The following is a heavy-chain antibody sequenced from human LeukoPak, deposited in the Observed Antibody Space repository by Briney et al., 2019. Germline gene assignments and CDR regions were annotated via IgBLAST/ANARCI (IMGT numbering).Heavy chain of an antibody. Sequence: SVKVSCTASGGTFTSYAISWVRQAPGQGLEWMGRIIPILGIANYAQKFQGRVTITADKSTSTAYMELSSLRSEDTAVYYCARKIGYCSGGSCPFDYWGQGTLVTVSS. D-gene: IGHD2-15*01. CDR1: GGTFTSYA. J-gene: IGHJ4*02. V-gene: IGHV1-69*04. CDR2: IIPILGIA. CDR3: ARKIGYCSGGSCPFDY.